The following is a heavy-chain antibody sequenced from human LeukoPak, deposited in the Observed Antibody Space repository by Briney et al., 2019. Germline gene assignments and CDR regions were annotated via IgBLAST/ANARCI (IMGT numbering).Heavy chain of an antibody. CDR3: AGDTGHYYYGMDV. CDR2: ISTNGGST. CDR1: GFTFSKYA. V-gene: IGHV3-64*01. D-gene: IGHD3-10*01. J-gene: IGHJ6*02. Sequence: GGSLRLSCAASGFTFSKYAIKWVRQAPGKGLEYVSSISTNGGSTYYANSVKGRFTISRDNAKNSLYLQMNSLRAEDTAVYYCAGDTGHYYYGMDVWGQGTTVTVSS.